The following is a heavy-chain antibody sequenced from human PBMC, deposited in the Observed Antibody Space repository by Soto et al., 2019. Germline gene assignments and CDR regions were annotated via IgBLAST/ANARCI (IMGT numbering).Heavy chain of an antibody. CDR3: TRRLTGTHYYYVMDV. CDR2: INHSGST. V-gene: IGHV4-34*01. Sequence: SETLSLTCAVYGGSFSRYYWWWIRRPPAEGLEWFGEINHSGSTSYNKSPLRRVAMSVDAYYNQISLRLSSAATADNAVMYFTRRLTGTHYYYVMDVWGHGTTVTVS. J-gene: IGHJ6*02. CDR1: GGSFSRYY. D-gene: IGHD1-7*01.